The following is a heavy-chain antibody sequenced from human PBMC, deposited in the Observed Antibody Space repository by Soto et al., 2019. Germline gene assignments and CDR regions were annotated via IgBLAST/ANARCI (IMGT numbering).Heavy chain of an antibody. D-gene: IGHD3-22*01. CDR2: IYHSGST. CDR3: ARVVSGYLPIDN. V-gene: IGHV4-61*01. J-gene: IGHJ4*02. CDR1: GGSVSTGSYY. Sequence: QVQLLESGPGLVKPSETLSLTCTVSGGSVSTGSYYWSWIRQPPGKELEWLGYIYHSGSTNYNPSLKSRVTMSVDTSKNQFSLKLSSVTAADTAVYYCARVVSGYLPIDNWGQGTLVTVSS.